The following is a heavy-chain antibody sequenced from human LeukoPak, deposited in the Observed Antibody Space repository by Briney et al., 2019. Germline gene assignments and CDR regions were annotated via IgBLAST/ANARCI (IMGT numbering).Heavy chain of an antibody. J-gene: IGHJ6*02. CDR3: ARQGTAAAGIFGMDV. Sequence: PGESLKISCKGSGYSFTSYWIGWVRQMPGKGLEWMGIIYPGDSDTRYSPSFQGQVTISADKSISTAYLQWSSLKASDTAMYYCARQGTAAAGIFGMDVWGQGTTVTVSS. CDR1: GYSFTSYW. CDR2: IYPGDSDT. V-gene: IGHV5-51*01. D-gene: IGHD6-13*01.